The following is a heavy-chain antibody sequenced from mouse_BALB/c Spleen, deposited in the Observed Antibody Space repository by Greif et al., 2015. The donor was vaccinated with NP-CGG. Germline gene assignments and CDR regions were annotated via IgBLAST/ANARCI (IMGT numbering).Heavy chain of an antibody. CDR2: ISDGGSYT. V-gene: IGHV5-4*02. J-gene: IGHJ2*01. CDR3: ARDYFDY. CDR1: GFTFSDYY. Sequence: EVMLVESGGGLVKPGGSLKLSCAASGFTFSDYYMYWVRQTPEKRLEWVATISDGGSYTYYPDCVKGRFTISRDNAKNNLYLQMSSLKSEDTAMYYCARDYFDYWGQGTTLTVSS.